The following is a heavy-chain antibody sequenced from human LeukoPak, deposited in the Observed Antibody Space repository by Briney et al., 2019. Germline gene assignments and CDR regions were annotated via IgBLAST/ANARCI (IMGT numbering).Heavy chain of an antibody. Sequence: GGSLRLSCAASGFPFSSHWLSWFRQSPGRGLEWVAHINSDGSEKNYVDSVKGRFTISRDNARNSQFLHMNSLRAEDTAVYYCARVHSSGWDGLDYWGQGTLVTVSS. J-gene: IGHJ4*02. CDR1: GFPFSSHW. CDR3: ARVHSSGWDGLDY. CDR2: INSDGSEK. V-gene: IGHV3-7*01. D-gene: IGHD6-19*01.